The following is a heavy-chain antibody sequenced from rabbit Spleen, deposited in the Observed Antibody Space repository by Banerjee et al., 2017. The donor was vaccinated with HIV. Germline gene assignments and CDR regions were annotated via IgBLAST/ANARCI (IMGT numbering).Heavy chain of an antibody. D-gene: IGHD6-1*01. CDR2: IDTGSSGAT. CDR1: GVSFSGNSY. V-gene: IGHV1S40*01. Sequence: QSLEESGGDLVKPGASLTLTCIASGVSFSGNSYMCWVRQAPGKGLEWIACIDTGSSGATHYASWAKGRFTISKTSSTTVTLQMTSLTAADTATYFCARGSGGGVDGWVDYFDLWGPGTLVTVS. CDR3: ARGSGGGVDGWVDYFDL. J-gene: IGHJ4*01.